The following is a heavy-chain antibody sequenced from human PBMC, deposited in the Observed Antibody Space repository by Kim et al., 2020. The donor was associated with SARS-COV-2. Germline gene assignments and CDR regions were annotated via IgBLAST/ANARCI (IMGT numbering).Heavy chain of an antibody. CDR3: ARDRYGPGFYYFDY. V-gene: IGHV3-30*05. Sequence: ADSVKGRFTISRDNSKNTLYLQMNSRRAEGTAVYYCARDRYGPGFYYFDYWGQGTLVTVSS. J-gene: IGHJ4*02. D-gene: IGHD5-18*01.